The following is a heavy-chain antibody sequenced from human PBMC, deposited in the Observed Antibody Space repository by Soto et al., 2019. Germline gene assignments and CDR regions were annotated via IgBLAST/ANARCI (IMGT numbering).Heavy chain of an antibody. CDR1: GFTFGNYA. D-gene: IGHD1-26*01. V-gene: IGHV3-23*01. CDR3: ARGDWAFSGSYLGFDF. CDR2: ISGSGGST. Sequence: CAASGFTFGNYAMSWVRQAPGKGLEWVSSISGSGGSTYYADSVKGRFTISRDNSKNTLYLQMNSLRAEDTAVYYCARGDWAFSGSYLGFDFWGQGTLVTVSS. J-gene: IGHJ4*02.